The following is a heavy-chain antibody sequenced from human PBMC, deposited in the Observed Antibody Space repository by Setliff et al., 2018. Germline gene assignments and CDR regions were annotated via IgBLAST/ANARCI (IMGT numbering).Heavy chain of an antibody. CDR3: SRVSPTEVNRGHFDY. J-gene: IGHJ4*02. CDR2: FDPQGGDTT. CDR1: GNTLTELS. D-gene: IGHD7-27*01. V-gene: IGHV1-24*01. Sequence: ASVKVSCKLSGNTLTELSMHWVRQAPGGGPEWVGGFDPQGGDTTSYAPKFQDRLTMTRDTSTSTVYMELSNLRPDDTAVYYCSRVSPTEVNRGHFDYWGQGTRVTVSS.